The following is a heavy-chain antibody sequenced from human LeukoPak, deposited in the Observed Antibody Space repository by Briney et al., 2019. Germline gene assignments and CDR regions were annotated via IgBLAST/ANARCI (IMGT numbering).Heavy chain of an antibody. CDR2: IHYDGSNK. CDR3: AKRDYVDV. Sequence: GGSLGLSCAGSGFIFSTYGMHWVRQAPGKGLEWVAFIHYDGSNKYYGDSVKGRFTISRDNSKNTLYLEMNSLRVEDTAVYYCAKRDYVDVWGKGTTVTVSS. V-gene: IGHV3-30*02. CDR1: GFIFSTYG. J-gene: IGHJ6*03.